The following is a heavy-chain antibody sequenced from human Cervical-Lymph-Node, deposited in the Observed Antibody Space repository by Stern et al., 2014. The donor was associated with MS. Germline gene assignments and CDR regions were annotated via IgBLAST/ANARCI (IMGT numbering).Heavy chain of an antibody. J-gene: IGHJ6*02. CDR1: GFRFADYA. Sequence: EVQLVESGADVVQPGRSLRLSCAASGFRFADYAMYWVRQAPGKGLEWVSGISWSNGKTGYADSVKCRFTISRDNVKNSLFLQMNSLRSEDTASYYCARAIGFCSGGNCEPYYYYGIDVWGQGTRVTVSS. CDR3: ARAIGFCSGGNCEPYYYYGIDV. CDR2: ISWSNGKT. V-gene: IGHV3-9*01. D-gene: IGHD2-15*01.